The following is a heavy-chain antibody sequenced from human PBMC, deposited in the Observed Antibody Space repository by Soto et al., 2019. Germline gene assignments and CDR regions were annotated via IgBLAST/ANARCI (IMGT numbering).Heavy chain of an antibody. V-gene: IGHV3-23*01. CDR3: AGRITVAGTLAY. CDR2: ISGSGGST. D-gene: IGHD6-19*01. J-gene: IGHJ4*02. CDR1: GVTFSNYA. Sequence: PGGSLRLSCAASGVTFSNYAMNWVRKAPGKGLEWVSSISGSGGSTFYADSVKGRFTISRDKSKNTLFLQMNSLRAEDTAVYYCAGRITVAGTLAYWGQGTLVTVSS.